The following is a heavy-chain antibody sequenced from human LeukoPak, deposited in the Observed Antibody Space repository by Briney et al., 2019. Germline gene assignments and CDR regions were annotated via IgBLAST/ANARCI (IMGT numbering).Heavy chain of an antibody. CDR1: GGSISSNSYY. J-gene: IGHJ4*02. V-gene: IGHV4-61*02. CDR3: ASSKKGGGSGY. CDR2: IYTSGST. D-gene: IGHD2-15*01. Sequence: PSETLSLTCTVSGGSISSNSYYWSWIRQPAGKGLEWIGRIYTSGSTNYNPSLKSRVTTSVDTSKNQFSLKLNSVTAADTAVYFCASSKKGGGSGYWGQGTLVTVSS.